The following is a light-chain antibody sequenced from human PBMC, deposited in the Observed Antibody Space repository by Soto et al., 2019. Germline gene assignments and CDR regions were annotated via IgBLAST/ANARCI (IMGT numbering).Light chain of an antibody. V-gene: IGLV2-14*01. CDR2: EVS. CDR1: SSDVGTYNY. Sequence: QSVLTQPASVSGSPGQSITISCTGTSSDVGTYNYVSWYQQHRGKAPRLMIFEVSNRPSGVSNRYSGSKSGNTASLTISGLQVEDEADYYCSAYTRTSTIVFGIGTKVTV. J-gene: IGLJ1*01. CDR3: SAYTRTSTIV.